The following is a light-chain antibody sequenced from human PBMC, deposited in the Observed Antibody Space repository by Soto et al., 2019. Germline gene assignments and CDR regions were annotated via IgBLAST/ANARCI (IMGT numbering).Light chain of an antibody. CDR2: GIN. J-gene: IGLJ3*02. Sequence: QSVLTQPPSASGTPGQRVTISCSGSSSSVGSNTVSWYHQLPGTAPKLLVFGINRRPPGVPDRFSGSTSGTSASLAISGLQSEDEGVYYCAAWDDSLSGSVVFGGGTKLTVL. CDR1: SSSVGSNT. V-gene: IGLV1-44*01. CDR3: AAWDDSLSGSVV.